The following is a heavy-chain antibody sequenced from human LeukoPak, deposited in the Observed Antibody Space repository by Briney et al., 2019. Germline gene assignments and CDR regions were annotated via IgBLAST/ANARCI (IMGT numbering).Heavy chain of an antibody. V-gene: IGHV4-59*01. J-gene: IGHJ3*02. CDR1: GGSISSYY. D-gene: IGHD3-10*01. CDR3: ARGKYSAKYGSGSYYNRNGAFDI. Sequence: SETLSLXCTVSGGSISSYYWSWIRQPPGKGLEWIGYIYYSGSTNYNPSLKSRVTISVDTSKNQFSLKLSSVTAADTAVYYCARGKYSAKYGSGSYYNRNGAFDIWGQETMVTVSS. CDR2: IYYSGST.